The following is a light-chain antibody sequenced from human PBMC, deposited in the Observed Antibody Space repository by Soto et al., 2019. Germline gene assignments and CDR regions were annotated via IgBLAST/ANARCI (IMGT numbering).Light chain of an antibody. Sequence: EIVLTQSPATLSLSPGERSTLSGGASQSVGGYLAWYQQRPGQAPRVLIYDASNRATGIPVRFSGSGSGTDFTLTISSLEPEDFAVYYCQQRSNWPITFGQGTRLEIK. CDR1: QSVGGY. CDR2: DAS. CDR3: QQRSNWPIT. V-gene: IGKV3-11*01. J-gene: IGKJ5*01.